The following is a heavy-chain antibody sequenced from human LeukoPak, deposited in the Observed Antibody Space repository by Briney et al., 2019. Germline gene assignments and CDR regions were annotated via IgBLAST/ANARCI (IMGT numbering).Heavy chain of an antibody. D-gene: IGHD4-17*01. V-gene: IGHV3-7*01. Sequence: GGSLRLSCAASGFTFSSYRMSWVRQAPGKGLEWVANIKQDGSEKYYVDSVKGRFTISRDNAKNSLYLQMNSLRAEDTAVYYCARDSYGDYVDDYWGQGTLVTVSS. J-gene: IGHJ4*02. CDR2: IKQDGSEK. CDR1: GFTFSSYR. CDR3: ARDSYGDYVDDY.